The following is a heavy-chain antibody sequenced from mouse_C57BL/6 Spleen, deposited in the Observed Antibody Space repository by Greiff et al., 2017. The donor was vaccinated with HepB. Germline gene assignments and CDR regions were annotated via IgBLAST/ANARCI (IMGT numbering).Heavy chain of an antibody. Sequence: EVQLQQSGPELVKPGASVKIPCKASGYTFTDYNMDWVKQSHGKSLEWIGDINPNNGGTIYNQKFKGKATLTVDKSSSTAYMELRSLTSEDTAVYYCARGGIFTTVVANAMDYWGQGTSVTVSS. J-gene: IGHJ4*01. CDR3: ARGGIFTTVVANAMDY. CDR2: INPNNGGT. D-gene: IGHD1-1*01. V-gene: IGHV1-18*01. CDR1: GYTFTDYN.